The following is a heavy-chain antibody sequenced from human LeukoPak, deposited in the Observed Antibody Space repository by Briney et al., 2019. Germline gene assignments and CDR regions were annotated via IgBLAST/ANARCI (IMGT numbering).Heavy chain of an antibody. CDR1: GFTFSSYW. D-gene: IGHD3-3*01. CDR2: INSDGSST. CDR3: ARHGRNYDFWSGYRYYYYMDV. J-gene: IGHJ6*03. Sequence: GGSLRLSCAASGFTFSSYWMHWVRQAPGKGLVWVSRINSDGSSTSYADSVKGRFTISRDNAKNTLYLQMNSLRAEDTAVYYCARHGRNYDFWSGYRYYYYMDVWGKGTTVTVSS. V-gene: IGHV3-74*01.